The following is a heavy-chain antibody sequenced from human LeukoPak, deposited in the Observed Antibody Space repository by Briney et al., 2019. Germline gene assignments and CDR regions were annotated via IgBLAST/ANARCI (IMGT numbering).Heavy chain of an antibody. CDR2: LKQDGSEK. D-gene: IGHD6-19*01. J-gene: IGHJ3*02. CDR1: GFTFSSYW. Sequence: PGGSLRLSCAASGFTFSSYWMSWFRQAPGKGLEWVASLKQDGSEKYYVDSVKGRFTISRDNAKTSLYLQMNSLRAEDTAVYYCARQIGWRDAFDIWGQGTVVIVSS. CDR3: ARQIGWRDAFDI. V-gene: IGHV3-7*01.